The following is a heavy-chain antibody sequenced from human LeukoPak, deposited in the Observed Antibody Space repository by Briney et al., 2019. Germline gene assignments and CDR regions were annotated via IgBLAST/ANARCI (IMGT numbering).Heavy chain of an antibody. D-gene: IGHD3-3*01. CDR3: ARSYYDFWSGYYLNY. J-gene: IGHJ4*02. Sequence: SETLSLTCAVYGGSLSGYYWSWIRQPPGKGLEWIGEINHSGSTNYNPSLKSRVTISVGTSKNQFSLKLSSVTAADTAMYYCARSYYDFWSGYYLNYWGQGTLVTVSS. CDR2: INHSGST. V-gene: IGHV4-34*01. CDR1: GGSLSGYY.